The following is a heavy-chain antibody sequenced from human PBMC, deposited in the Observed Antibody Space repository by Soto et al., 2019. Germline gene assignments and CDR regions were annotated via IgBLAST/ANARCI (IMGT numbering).Heavy chain of an antibody. Sequence: GGSLRLSCAASGFTFSSYAMHWVRQAPGKGLEWVAVISYDGSNKYYADSVKGRFTISRDNSKNTLYLQMNSLRAEDTAVYYCARDLGAQLGIINYFDYWGQGTLVTVSS. J-gene: IGHJ4*02. V-gene: IGHV3-30*04. D-gene: IGHD7-27*01. CDR3: ARDLGAQLGIINYFDY. CDR2: ISYDGSNK. CDR1: GFTFSSYA.